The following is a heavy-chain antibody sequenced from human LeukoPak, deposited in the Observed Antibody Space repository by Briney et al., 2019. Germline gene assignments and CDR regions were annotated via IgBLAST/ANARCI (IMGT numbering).Heavy chain of an antibody. V-gene: IGHV3-74*01. CDR3: AKSDGSGWLFPQIFRLDAFDI. Sequence: GGSLRLSCAASGFTFSSYWMHWVRQAPGKGLVWVSCINSDGSSTSYADSVKGRFTISRDNAKNTLYLQMNSLRAEDTAVYYCAKSDGSGWLFPQIFRLDAFDIWGQGTMVTVSS. J-gene: IGHJ3*02. D-gene: IGHD3-10*01. CDR1: GFTFSSYW. CDR2: INSDGSST.